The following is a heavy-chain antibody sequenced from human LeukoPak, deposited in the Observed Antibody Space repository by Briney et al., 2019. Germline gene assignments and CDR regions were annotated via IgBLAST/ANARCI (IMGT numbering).Heavy chain of an antibody. V-gene: IGHV4-34*01. CDR1: GGSFSGYY. Sequence: PSETLSLTCAVYGGSFSGYYWSWIRQPPGKGLEWIGEINHSGSTNYNPSLKSRVTISVDTSKNQFSLKLSSVTAAGTAVYYCARGIYDFWSGYSVLDYWGQGTLVTVSS. CDR2: INHSGST. CDR3: ARGIYDFWSGYSVLDY. J-gene: IGHJ4*02. D-gene: IGHD3-3*01.